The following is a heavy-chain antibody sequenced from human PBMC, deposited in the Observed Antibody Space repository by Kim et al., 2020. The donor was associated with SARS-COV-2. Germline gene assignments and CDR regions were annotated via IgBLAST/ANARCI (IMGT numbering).Heavy chain of an antibody. Sequence: SETLSLTCTVSGGSISSYYWSWIRQPPGKRLEWIGYIYYSGNTNYNPSLKSRVTISVDMSKKQYSLKLSSVTAADTAVYYCARAPGVAAAGLFDYWGQGTLVTVSS. CDR2: IYYSGNT. V-gene: IGHV4-59*01. J-gene: IGHJ4*02. D-gene: IGHD6-13*01. CDR3: ARAPGVAAAGLFDY. CDR1: GGSISSYY.